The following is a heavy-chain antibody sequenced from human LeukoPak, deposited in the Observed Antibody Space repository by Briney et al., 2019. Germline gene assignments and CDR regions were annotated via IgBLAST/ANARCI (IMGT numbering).Heavy chain of an antibody. D-gene: IGHD3-16*02. Sequence: SETLSLTCTVAGGSISSYYWSWIRQPPGKGLEWIGYNYYSGSTNYNPSLKSRVTISVDTSKNQFSLKLSSVTAADAAVYYCARAPDYDYVWGSYRPYYYYYYMDVWGKGTTVTVSS. CDR3: ARAPDYDYVWGSYRPYYYYYYMDV. J-gene: IGHJ6*03. CDR1: GGSISSYY. V-gene: IGHV4-59*01. CDR2: NYYSGST.